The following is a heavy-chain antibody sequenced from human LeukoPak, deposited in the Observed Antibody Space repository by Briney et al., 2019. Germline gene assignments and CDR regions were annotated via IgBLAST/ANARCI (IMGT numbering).Heavy chain of an antibody. J-gene: IGHJ4*02. CDR3: ARRGNFDC. V-gene: IGHV4-59*08. CDR2: SHYTGKT. CDR1: GDSITNYY. Sequence: SETLSLTCAVSGDSITNYYWSWIRQPPGEGLEWIGYSHYTGKTYYNPSLKSRGTMSVDTSKSQFSLRLTSVTAADTAVYYCARRGNFDCWGQGTLVTVSS. D-gene: IGHD6-13*01.